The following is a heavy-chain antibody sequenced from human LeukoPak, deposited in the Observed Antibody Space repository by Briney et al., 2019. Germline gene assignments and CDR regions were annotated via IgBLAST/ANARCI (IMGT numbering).Heavy chain of an antibody. CDR3: ARGQYYDILTGPNNWFDP. D-gene: IGHD3-9*01. CDR2: IYYSGST. V-gene: IGHV4-59*01. Sequence: SETLSLTCTVSGGSISSYYWSWIRQPPGKGLEWIGYIYYSGSTNYNPSLKSRVTISVVTSKNQFSLKLSSVTAADTAVYYCARGQYYDILTGPNNWFDPWGQGTLVTVSS. CDR1: GGSISSYY. J-gene: IGHJ5*02.